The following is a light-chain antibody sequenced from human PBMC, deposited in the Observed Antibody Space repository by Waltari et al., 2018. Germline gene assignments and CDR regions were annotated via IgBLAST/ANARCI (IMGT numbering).Light chain of an antibody. J-gene: IGKJ3*01. CDR2: GAS. V-gene: IGKV3-20*01. CDR3: QQYGSSPLFT. Sequence: EIVLTQSPGTLSLSPGERATLSCRTSQSVINTYLAWYQQKPGQAPRLLIYGASSRATGIPDRFSGSGSGTDFTLTISRLEPEDFAVYYCQQYGSSPLFTFAPGTKVDIK. CDR1: QSVINTY.